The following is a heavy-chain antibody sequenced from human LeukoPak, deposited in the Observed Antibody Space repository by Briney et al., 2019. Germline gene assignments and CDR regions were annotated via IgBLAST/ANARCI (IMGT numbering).Heavy chain of an antibody. CDR3: AREGNRNYYGSGYDAFDI. D-gene: IGHD3-10*01. V-gene: IGHV3-33*01. CDR1: GFTFSSYG. J-gene: IGHJ3*02. CDR2: IWYDGSNK. Sequence: GGSLRLSCAAPGFTFSSYGMHWVRQAPGKGLEWVAVIWYDGSNKYYADSVKGRFTISRDNPKNTLYLQMNSLRAEDTAVYYCAREGNRNYYGSGYDAFDIWGQGTMVTVSS.